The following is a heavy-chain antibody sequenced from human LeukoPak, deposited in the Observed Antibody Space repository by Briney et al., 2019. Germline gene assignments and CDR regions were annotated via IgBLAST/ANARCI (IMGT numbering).Heavy chain of an antibody. CDR2: IYHSGGT. CDR3: ARDYYDSSGYFNNWFDP. CDR1: GDSVSSGGYS. Sequence: SETLSLTCTVSGDSVSSGGYSWSWIRQPPGKGLEWLGYIYHSGGTSYNPSLKTRVTISVERSKNQFSLKLSSVTAADTAVYYCARDYYDSSGYFNNWFDPWGQGILVTVSS. D-gene: IGHD3-22*01. V-gene: IGHV4-30-2*01. J-gene: IGHJ5*02.